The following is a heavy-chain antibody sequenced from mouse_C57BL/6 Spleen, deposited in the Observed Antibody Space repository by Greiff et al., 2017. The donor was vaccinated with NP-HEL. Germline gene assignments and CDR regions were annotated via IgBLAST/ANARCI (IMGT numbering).Heavy chain of an antibody. V-gene: IGHV1-69*01. CDR1: GYTFTSYW. CDR2: IDPSDSYT. D-gene: IGHD1-1*01. Sequence: QVQLKQPGAELVMPGASVKLSCKASGYTFTSYWMHWVKQRPGQGLEWIGEIDPSDSYTNYNQKFKGKSTLTVDKSSSTAYMQLSSLTSEDSAVYYCARGTTVVAPMDYWGQGTSVTVSS. CDR3: ARGTTVVAPMDY. J-gene: IGHJ4*01.